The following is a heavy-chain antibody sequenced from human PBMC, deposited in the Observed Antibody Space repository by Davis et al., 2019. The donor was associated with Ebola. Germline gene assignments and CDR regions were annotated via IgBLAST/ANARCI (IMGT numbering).Heavy chain of an antibody. Sequence: GESLKISCAASGFTFSSYSMTWVRQAPGKGLEWVSAISGSGGSTYYADSVKGRFTISRDNSKKTLYLQMNSLRAEDTAVYYCAKDRHSNNWYRSAFDYWGQGTLATVSS. J-gene: IGHJ4*02. D-gene: IGHD6-13*01. V-gene: IGHV3-23*01. CDR2: ISGSGGST. CDR1: GFTFSSYS. CDR3: AKDRHSNNWYRSAFDY.